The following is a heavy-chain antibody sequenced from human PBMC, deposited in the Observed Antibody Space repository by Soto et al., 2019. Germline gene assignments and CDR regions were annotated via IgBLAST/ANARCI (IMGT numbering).Heavy chain of an antibody. J-gene: IGHJ6*03. CDR1: GFTFGDYA. CDR2: IRSKAYGGTT. CDR3: TRAVGIFGVVIPNYYYYYYMDV. V-gene: IGHV3-49*03. D-gene: IGHD3-3*01. Sequence: SLRLSCTASGFTFGDYAMSWFRQAPGKGLEWVGFIRSKAYGGTTEYAASVKGRFTISRDDSKSIAYLQMNSLKTEDTAVYYCTRAVGIFGVVIPNYYYYYYMDVWGKGTTVTVSS.